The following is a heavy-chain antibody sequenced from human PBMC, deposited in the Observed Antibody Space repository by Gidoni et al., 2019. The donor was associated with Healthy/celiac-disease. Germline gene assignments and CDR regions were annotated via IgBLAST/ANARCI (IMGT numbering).Heavy chain of an antibody. D-gene: IGHD6-13*01. Sequence: EVQLVESGGGLVQPGGPLRLSCAPSAFTFSSYWMGWVRQAPGKGREWVANIKQDGSEKYYVDSVKSRFTISRDNAKNSLYLQMNSLRAEDTAVYYCARHHKAKYSSSPYDYWGQGTLVTVSS. J-gene: IGHJ4*02. CDR1: AFTFSSYW. CDR2: IKQDGSEK. V-gene: IGHV3-7*01. CDR3: ARHHKAKYSSSPYDY.